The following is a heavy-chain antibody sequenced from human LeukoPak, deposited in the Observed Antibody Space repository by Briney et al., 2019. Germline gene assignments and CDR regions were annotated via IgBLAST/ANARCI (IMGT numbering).Heavy chain of an antibody. CDR1: GYSISSGYY. J-gene: IGHJ5*02. D-gene: IGHD6-19*01. Sequence: KPSETLSLTCAVSGYSISSGYYWGWIRQPPGKGLEWIGSIYHSGSTYYNPSLKSRVTISVDTSKNQFSLKLRSVTAADTAVYFCVRHEEAFVSSGWFLNWFDPWGQGTLVTVSS. V-gene: IGHV4-38-2*01. CDR3: VRHEEAFVSSGWFLNWFDP. CDR2: IYHSGST.